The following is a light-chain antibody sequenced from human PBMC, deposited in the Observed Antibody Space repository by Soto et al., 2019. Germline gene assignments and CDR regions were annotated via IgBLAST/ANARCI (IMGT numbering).Light chain of an antibody. Sequence: EIVLTQSPGPLSLSPGERATLSCRASQSASSSYVAWYQQKPGQAPRVLIHGASSRATGVPDRFSGSGSGTDFTLTISRLEPEDSAVYYCQQHYSSSWTFGQGTKVEIK. CDR1: QSASSSY. J-gene: IGKJ1*01. V-gene: IGKV3-20*01. CDR2: GAS. CDR3: QQHYSSSWT.